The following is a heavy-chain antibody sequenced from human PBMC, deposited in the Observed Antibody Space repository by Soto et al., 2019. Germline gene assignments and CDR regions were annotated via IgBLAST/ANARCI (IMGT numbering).Heavy chain of an antibody. Sequence: ASVKVSCKASGYMFTKSAMHWVRQAPGQRLEWMGWISGDSGNTKYSPKLQDRVTITRDTSASTAYMELSSLRPEDTALYYCASEGVAAGNFKIDYWGQGTLVTVSS. CDR2: ISGDSGNT. CDR3: ASEGVAAGNFKIDY. V-gene: IGHV1-3*01. D-gene: IGHD6-25*01. CDR1: GYMFTKSA. J-gene: IGHJ4*01.